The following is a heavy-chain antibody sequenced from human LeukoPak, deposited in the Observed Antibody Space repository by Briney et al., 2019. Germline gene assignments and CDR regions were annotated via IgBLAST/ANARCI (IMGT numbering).Heavy chain of an antibody. Sequence: GASVKVSCKASGYTFTNYAMHWVRQAPGHGLEWMGWINAGNGNTKYSQKFQGRVTITRDTSASTAYMELSSLRSEDTAAYYCARDLGESTFDYWGQGTLVTVSS. CDR2: INAGNGNT. D-gene: IGHD3-16*01. CDR3: ARDLGESTFDY. V-gene: IGHV1-3*01. CDR1: GYTFTNYA. J-gene: IGHJ4*02.